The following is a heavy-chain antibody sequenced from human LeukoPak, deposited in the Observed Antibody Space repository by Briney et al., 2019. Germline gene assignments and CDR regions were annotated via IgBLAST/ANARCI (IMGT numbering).Heavy chain of an antibody. J-gene: IGHJ5*02. D-gene: IGHD2-2*01. CDR3: ARHAEGKPYVVVPLAIDG. Sequence: TTSETLSLTCTVSGGSISSYHWSWIRQPPGKGLEWIGYIYHSGSTNYNPSLKSRVTISIDTSNNQFSLKLTSVTAADTAVYYCARHAEGKPYVVVPLAIDGWGQGTLVTVSS. CDR2: IYHSGST. V-gene: IGHV4-59*08. CDR1: GGSISSYH.